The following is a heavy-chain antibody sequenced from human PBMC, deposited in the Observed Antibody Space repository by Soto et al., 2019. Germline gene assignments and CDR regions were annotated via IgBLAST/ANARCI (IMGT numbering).Heavy chain of an antibody. D-gene: IGHD2-2*02. J-gene: IGHJ6*02. CDR1: GYTFTGYY. CDR3: AREGGYCSSTSCYTDYYYYYGMDV. CDR2: INPNSGGT. V-gene: IGHV1-2*02. Sequence: QVQLVQSGAEVKKPGASVKVSCKASGYTFTGYYMHWVRQAPGQGLEWMGWINPNSGGTNYAQKFKGRVTMTRDTSISTAYMELSRLRSDDTAVYYCAREGGYCSSTSCYTDYYYYYGMDVWGQGTTVTVSS.